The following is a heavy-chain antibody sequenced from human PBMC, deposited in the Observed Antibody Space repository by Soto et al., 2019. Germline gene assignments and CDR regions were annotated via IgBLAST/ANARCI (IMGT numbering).Heavy chain of an antibody. J-gene: IGHJ6*02. Sequence: GASVKVSCKASGYTFTSYDINWVRQATGQGLEWMGWMNPNSGNTGYAQKFQGRVTMTRNTSISTAYMEPSSLRSEDTAVYYCARGIAAALYYYYYGMDVWGQGTTVTVSS. CDR3: ARGIAAALYYYYYGMDV. CDR1: GYTFTSYD. CDR2: MNPNSGNT. D-gene: IGHD6-13*01. V-gene: IGHV1-8*01.